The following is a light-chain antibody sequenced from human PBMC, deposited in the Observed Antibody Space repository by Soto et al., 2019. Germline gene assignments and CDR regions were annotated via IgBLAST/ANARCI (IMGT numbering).Light chain of an antibody. CDR2: GAS. Sequence: EIVMTQSPATLSVSPGERATLSCRASQSVSSDLAWYQQKPGQAPRLLIYGASTRATGIQARFSGSGSGTEFTLTISSLQSEDFALYYCQQYNKFPSLTFGGGTKVEIK. J-gene: IGKJ4*01. CDR1: QSVSSD. CDR3: QQYNKFPSLT. V-gene: IGKV3-15*01.